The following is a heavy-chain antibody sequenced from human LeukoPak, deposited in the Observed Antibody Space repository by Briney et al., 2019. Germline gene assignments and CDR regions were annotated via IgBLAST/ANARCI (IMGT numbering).Heavy chain of an antibody. J-gene: IGHJ4*02. Sequence: GGSLRLSCAASGFTFSSYSMNWVRQAPGKGLGWVAVIGHDGSQKESADAVKGRFTISRDNPKNTLYLQMNSLRAEDTAVYYCARDLNRGSYFDYWGQGTLVAVSS. CDR3: ARDLNRGSYFDY. CDR1: GFTFSSYS. CDR2: IGHDGSQK. V-gene: IGHV3-33*08.